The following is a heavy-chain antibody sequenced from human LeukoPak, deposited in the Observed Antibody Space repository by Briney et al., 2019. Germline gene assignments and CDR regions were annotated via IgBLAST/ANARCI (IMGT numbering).Heavy chain of an antibody. D-gene: IGHD2-15*01. V-gene: IGHV4-59*01. Sequence: SETLSLTCSVSGGSISGYYWSWIRQPPGKRLECIGYIHYSGSTNYNPPLKSRVTVSVDTSNNRFSLRLTSVTAADTAVYYCARLGYCYDTHRLPDYWGQGTLVTVSS. CDR2: IHYSGST. CDR3: ARLGYCYDTHRLPDY. CDR1: GGSISGYY. J-gene: IGHJ4*02.